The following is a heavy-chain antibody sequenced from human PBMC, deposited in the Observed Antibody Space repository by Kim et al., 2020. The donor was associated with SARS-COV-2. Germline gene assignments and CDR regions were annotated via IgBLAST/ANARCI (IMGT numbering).Heavy chain of an antibody. D-gene: IGHD2-15*01. Sequence: KSRLTISVDTSKNQFSLKLSSVTAADTAVYYCARAPHSGVVVVAASYFDYWGQGTLVTVSS. J-gene: IGHJ4*02. CDR3: ARAPHSGVVVVAASYFDY. V-gene: IGHV4-59*01.